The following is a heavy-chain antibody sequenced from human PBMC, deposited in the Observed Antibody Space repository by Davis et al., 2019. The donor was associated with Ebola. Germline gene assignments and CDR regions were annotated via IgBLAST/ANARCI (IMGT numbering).Heavy chain of an antibody. CDR1: GFTFSSYS. CDR3: ARSSQAMIVWDLYAFDI. CDR2: ISSSSSYI. Sequence: GESLKISCAASGFTFSSYSMNWVRQAPGKGLEWVSSISSSSSYIYYADSVKGRFTISRDNAKNSLYLQMNSLRAEDTAVYYCARSSQAMIVWDLYAFDIWGQGTMVTVSS. D-gene: IGHD3-22*01. V-gene: IGHV3-21*01. J-gene: IGHJ3*02.